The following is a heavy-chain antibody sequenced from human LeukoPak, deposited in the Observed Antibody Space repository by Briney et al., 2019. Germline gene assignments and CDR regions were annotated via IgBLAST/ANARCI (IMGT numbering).Heavy chain of an antibody. J-gene: IGHJ4*02. V-gene: IGHV4-31*03. Sequence: SQTLSLTCTVSGGSISSGGYYWSWLRQDPGQGLEWIGYIYPTGITFYNPALKSRVTISVDTSKNQFSVNLRSVTAADTAVYYCARSPLEAAVGLVDYWGQGTLVTVSS. CDR3: ARSPLEAAVGLVDY. CDR2: IYPTGIT. D-gene: IGHD1-26*01. CDR1: GGSISSGGYY.